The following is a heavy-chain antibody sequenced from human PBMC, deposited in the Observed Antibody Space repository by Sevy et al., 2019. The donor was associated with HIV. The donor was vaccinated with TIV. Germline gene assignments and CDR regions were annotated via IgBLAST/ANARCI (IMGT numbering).Heavy chain of an antibody. CDR2: IKQEGSEE. V-gene: IGHV3-7*01. Sequence: GGSLRLSCAASGFSFSIYWMSWVRQAPGKGLEWVATIKQEGSEEDYVDSVKGRVTISRDNAKNSLFLQMNSLSAEDTAVYYCVREGLWGYSGSLDYWGHGTLVTVSS. CDR1: GFSFSIYW. CDR3: VREGLWGYSGSLDY. D-gene: IGHD5-18*01. J-gene: IGHJ4*01.